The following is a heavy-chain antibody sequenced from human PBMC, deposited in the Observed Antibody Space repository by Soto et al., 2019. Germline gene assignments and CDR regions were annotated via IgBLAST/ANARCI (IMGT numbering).Heavy chain of an antibody. CDR1: GGSISSSSYY. D-gene: IGHD4-17*01. CDR3: ARHGEDYGGIPYYFDY. J-gene: IGHJ4*02. CDR2: IYYSGST. V-gene: IGHV4-39*01. Sequence: QLQLQESGPGLVKPSETLSLTCTVSGGSISSSSYYWGWIRQPPGKGLEWIGSIYYSGSTYYNPSLKGRVAISVDTSKTQFSLKLSSVTAADTAVYYCARHGEDYGGIPYYFDYWGQGTLVTVSS.